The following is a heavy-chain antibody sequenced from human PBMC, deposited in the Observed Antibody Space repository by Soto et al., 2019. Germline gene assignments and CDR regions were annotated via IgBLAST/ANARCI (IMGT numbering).Heavy chain of an antibody. D-gene: IGHD3-3*01. CDR2: IKQDGSEK. V-gene: IGHV3-7*01. Sequence: PGGSLRLSCAASGFTFSSYWMSWVRQAPGKGLEWVANIKQDGSEKYYVDSVKGRFTISRDNAKNSLYLQMNSLRAEDTAVYYCARDRELEWLYYYYYYMDVWGKGTTVTVSS. CDR3: ARDRELEWLYYYYYYMDV. J-gene: IGHJ6*03. CDR1: GFTFSSYW.